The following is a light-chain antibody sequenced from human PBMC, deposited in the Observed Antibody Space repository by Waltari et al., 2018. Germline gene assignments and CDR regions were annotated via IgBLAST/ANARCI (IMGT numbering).Light chain of an antibody. CDR1: QSASTN. CDR3: QQYNNWLYT. V-gene: IGKV3-15*01. J-gene: IGKJ2*01. Sequence: ERVMTQSPATLSVSPGETATLSCRASQSASTNLAWYQQKAGQAPRLLIYDASIRATGVPARFSGSGAGTEFTLTITDLQSEDFAVYYCQQYNNWLYTFGQGTKLEIK. CDR2: DAS.